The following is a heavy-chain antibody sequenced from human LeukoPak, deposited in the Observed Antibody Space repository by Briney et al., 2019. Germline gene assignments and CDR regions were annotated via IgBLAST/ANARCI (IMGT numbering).Heavy chain of an antibody. CDR2: IYYSGST. Sequence: PSQTLSLTCTVSGGSISSGGYYWSWIRQHPGKGLEWIGYIYYSGSTYYNPSLKSRVTISVDTSKNQFSLKLSSVTAADTAVYYCARGFDRILTGPMGYDYWGQGTLVTVSS. V-gene: IGHV4-31*03. CDR3: ARGFDRILTGPMGYDY. J-gene: IGHJ4*02. D-gene: IGHD3-9*01. CDR1: GGSISSGGYY.